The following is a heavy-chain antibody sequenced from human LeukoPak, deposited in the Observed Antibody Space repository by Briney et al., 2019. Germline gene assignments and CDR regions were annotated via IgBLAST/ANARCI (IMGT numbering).Heavy chain of an antibody. CDR2: ISAYNGNT. CDR3: ARVSNYYYYYMDV. J-gene: IGHJ6*03. V-gene: IGHV1-18*01. Sequence: ASVKVSCKASGYTFTSYDINWVRQAPGQGLEWMGWISAYNGNTNYAQKLQGRVTMTTDTSTSTAYMELRSLRSDDTAVYYCARVSNYYYYYMDVWGKGTTVTVSS. CDR1: GYTFTSYD.